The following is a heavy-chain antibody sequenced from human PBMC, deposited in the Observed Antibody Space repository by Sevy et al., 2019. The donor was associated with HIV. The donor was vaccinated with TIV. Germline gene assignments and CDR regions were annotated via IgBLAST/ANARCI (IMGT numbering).Heavy chain of an antibody. CDR2: IYSGGST. CDR3: ARGLYSYGYNY. V-gene: IGHV3-53*01. J-gene: IGHJ4*02. Sequence: GESLKISCAASGFTVSSNYMSWVRQAPGKGLEWVSVIYSGGSTYYADSEKGRFTISRDNSKNTLYLQMNSLRAEDTAVYYCARGLYSYGYNYWGQGTLVTVSS. CDR1: GFTVSSNY. D-gene: IGHD5-18*01.